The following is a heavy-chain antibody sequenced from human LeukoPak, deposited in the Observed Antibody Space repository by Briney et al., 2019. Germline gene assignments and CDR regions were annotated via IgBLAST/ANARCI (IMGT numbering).Heavy chain of an antibody. Sequence: SETLSLTCTGSGDSLTSGSRYWSWIRQPAGKGLEWIGHFYSSTRTTYNPSLESRVTISGDTAKNQFSLKLDSVTAADTAVYFCARCMSELDYGDYAYYYHMDVWGKGTTVTVSS. J-gene: IGHJ6*04. CDR2: FYSSTRT. CDR1: GDSLTSGSRY. D-gene: IGHD4-17*01. V-gene: IGHV4-61*09. CDR3: ARCMSELDYGDYAYYYHMDV.